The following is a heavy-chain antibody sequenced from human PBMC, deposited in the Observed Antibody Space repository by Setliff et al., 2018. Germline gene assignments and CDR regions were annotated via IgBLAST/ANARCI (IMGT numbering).Heavy chain of an antibody. Sequence: WASVKVSCKASGGTFSNYAISWVRQAPGQGLEWMGGIVPIFVGANYAQKFRDRVTMSADESTNTFYMELSSLTSEDTAVYFCVCGHRSQATSDFWGQGTLVTVSS. CDR3: VCGHRSQATSDF. V-gene: IGHV1-69*13. CDR2: IVPIFVGA. CDR1: GGTFSNYA. D-gene: IGHD2-21*01. J-gene: IGHJ4*02.